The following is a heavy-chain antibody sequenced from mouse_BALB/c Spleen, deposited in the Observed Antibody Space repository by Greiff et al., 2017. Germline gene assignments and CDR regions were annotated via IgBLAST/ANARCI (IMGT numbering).Heavy chain of an antibody. V-gene: IGHV5-6-4*01. J-gene: IGHJ1*01. CDR2: ISSGGSYT. D-gene: IGHD1-2*01. CDR3: TREDYGYHWYFDV. Sequence: EVNVVESGGGLVKPGGSLKLSCAASGFTFSSYTMSWVRQTPEKRLEWVATISSGGSYTYYPDSVKGRFTISRDNAKNTLYLQMSSLKSEDTAMYYCTREDYGYHWYFDVWGAGTTVTVSS. CDR1: GFTFSSYT.